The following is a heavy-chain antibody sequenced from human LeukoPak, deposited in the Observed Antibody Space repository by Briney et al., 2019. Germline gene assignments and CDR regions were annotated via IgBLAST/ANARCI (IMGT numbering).Heavy chain of an antibody. J-gene: IGHJ4*02. V-gene: IGHV1-18*01. CDR2: ISAYNGNT. D-gene: IGHD3-3*01. CDR3: ARDSHQGMSYYDFWSGVKY. Sequence: ASVKVSCKASGYTFTSYGISWVRHAPGQGLEWMGWISAYNGNTNYAQKLQGRVTMTTDTSTSTAYMELRSLRSDDTAVYYCARDSHQGMSYYDFWSGVKYWGQGTLVTVSS. CDR1: GYTFTSYG.